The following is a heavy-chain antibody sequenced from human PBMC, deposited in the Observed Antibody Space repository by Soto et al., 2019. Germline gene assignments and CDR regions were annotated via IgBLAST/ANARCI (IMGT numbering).Heavy chain of an antibody. CDR2: IYSDGST. V-gene: IGHV3-53*01. CDR1: GFTVSNNY. CDR3: ARGLKIRHDAFDL. J-gene: IGHJ3*01. Sequence: GGSLRLSCAPSGFTVSNNYMNWVRQSPGKGLEWVSIIYSDGSTYYADYVKGRFTISRDNSKNTLYLQMDSLRAEDTAVYFCARGLKIRHDAFDLWGPGTMVTVSS. D-gene: IGHD3-22*01.